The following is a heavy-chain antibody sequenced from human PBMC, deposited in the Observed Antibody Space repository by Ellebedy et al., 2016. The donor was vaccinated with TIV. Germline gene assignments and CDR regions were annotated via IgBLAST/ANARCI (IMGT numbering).Heavy chain of an antibody. CDR2: FSYSGYH. CDR1: GDPISSTNYY. D-gene: IGHD3-10*01. V-gene: IGHV4-39*01. J-gene: IGHJ4*02. Sequence: PSETLSLTCTVSGDPISSTNYYWGWVRQPPGRGLEWIGSFSYSGYHYYTPSLKSRVTVSGDTSKNQFYLNMNSVTAADTAIYYCARQPPLNVMVRGVIYFDYWGQGALVTVSS. CDR3: ARQPPLNVMVRGVIYFDY.